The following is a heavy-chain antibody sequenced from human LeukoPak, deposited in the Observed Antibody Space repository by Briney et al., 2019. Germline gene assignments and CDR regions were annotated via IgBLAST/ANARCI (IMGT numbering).Heavy chain of an antibody. CDR3: AKDISHSSGYYFFDY. V-gene: IGHV3-9*01. CDR1: GFTFDDYA. Sequence: ESGGSLRLSCAASGFTFDDYAMHWVRQGPGKGLEWVSGISWNSGSIAYADSVKGRFTISRDNAKNFLYLQMNSLRAEDTALYYCAKDISHSSGYYFFDYWGQGTLVTVSS. J-gene: IGHJ4*02. D-gene: IGHD3-22*01. CDR2: ISWNSGSI.